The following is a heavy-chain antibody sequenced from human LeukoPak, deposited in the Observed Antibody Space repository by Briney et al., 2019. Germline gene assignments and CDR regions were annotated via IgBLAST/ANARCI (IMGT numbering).Heavy chain of an antibody. D-gene: IGHD3-3*01. CDR3: ARSDADDFWSGWHFDL. CDR1: GGSIRSTTYY. CDR2: ISDRGRT. V-gene: IGHV4-39*07. J-gene: IGHJ2*01. Sequence: SETLSLTCTVSGGSIRSTTYYWGWIRQPPGKGLEWIGDISDRGRTYNNPSLKSRVTISVDTSKNQFSLKLSSVTAADTAVYYCARSDADDFWSGWHFDLWGRGTLVTVSS.